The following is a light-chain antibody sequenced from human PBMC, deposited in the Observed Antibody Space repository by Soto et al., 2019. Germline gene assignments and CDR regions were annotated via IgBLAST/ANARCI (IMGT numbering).Light chain of an antibody. CDR1: QGVGNY. Sequence: DVQMTQSPSYLSASVRVRVTITCRSSQGVGNYLALYQHKPGKVPKLLIYGASTLQSGVPSRFSGSGSGTDFTLTISSLQPEDFATYYCQQSYSVPITVGQGRRLEI. V-gene: IGKV1-39*01. CDR2: GAS. CDR3: QQSYSVPIT. J-gene: IGKJ5*01.